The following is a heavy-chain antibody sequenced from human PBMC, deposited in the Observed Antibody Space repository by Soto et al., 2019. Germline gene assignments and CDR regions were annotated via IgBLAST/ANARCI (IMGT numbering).Heavy chain of an antibody. CDR1: GFTFSSYW. Sequence: EVQLVESGGGLVQPGGALRLSCAASGFTFSSYWMHWVRQAPGKGLVWVSRITSDGSSTTYADSVKGRFTISRDNAKNTLYLQMNSLRAEDTAVYYCPRGGLERRLDYWGQGTLVTVSS. D-gene: IGHD1-1*01. CDR3: PRGGLERRLDY. V-gene: IGHV3-74*03. J-gene: IGHJ4*02. CDR2: ITSDGSST.